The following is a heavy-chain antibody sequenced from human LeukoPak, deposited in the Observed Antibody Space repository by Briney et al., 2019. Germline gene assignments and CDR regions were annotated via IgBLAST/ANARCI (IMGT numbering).Heavy chain of an antibody. Sequence: GGSLRLSCAASGFTFSGSAMHWVRQASGKGLEWVGRIRSKANSYATAYAASVKGRFTISRDDSKNTAYLQMNSLKTEDTAVYYCAIRTGDGVDYWGQGTLVTVSS. CDR2: IRSKANSYAT. V-gene: IGHV3-73*01. J-gene: IGHJ4*02. CDR1: GFTFSGSA. CDR3: AIRTGDGVDY. D-gene: IGHD7-27*01.